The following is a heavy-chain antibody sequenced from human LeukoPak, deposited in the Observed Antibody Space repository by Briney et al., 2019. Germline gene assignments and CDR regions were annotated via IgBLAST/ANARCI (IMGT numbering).Heavy chain of an antibody. J-gene: IGHJ4*02. Sequence: PGGSLRLSCAASGFTFSSYGMHWVRQAPGKGLEWVAVISYDGSNKYYADSVKGRFTISRDNSKNTLYLQMNSLRAEDTAVYYCAKDLSTAAAGGGIFDYWGQGTLVTVSS. V-gene: IGHV3-30*18. CDR3: AKDLSTAAAGGGIFDY. D-gene: IGHD6-13*01. CDR1: GFTFSSYG. CDR2: ISYDGSNK.